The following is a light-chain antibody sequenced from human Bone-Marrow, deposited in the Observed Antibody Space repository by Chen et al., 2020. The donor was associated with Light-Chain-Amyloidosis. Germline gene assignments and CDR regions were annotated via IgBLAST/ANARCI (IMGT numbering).Light chain of an antibody. V-gene: IGLV3-21*02. CDR3: QVWDGSSDRPV. CDR1: NIGATS. J-gene: IGLJ3*02. Sequence: SYVLTQPPSVSVAPGQTATIACGGNNIGATSVHWYQQTPGQAPLLVVYDDSDRPSGIPERLSGSNSGNAATLTLSRVGAGDEADYYCQVWDGSSDRPVFGGGTKLTVL. CDR2: DDS.